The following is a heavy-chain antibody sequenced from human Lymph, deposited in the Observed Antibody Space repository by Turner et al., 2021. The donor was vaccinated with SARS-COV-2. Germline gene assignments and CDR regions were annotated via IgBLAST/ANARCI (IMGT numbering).Heavy chain of an antibody. Sequence: QVQLVESGGGVVQPGRSLRPSCTASGFTFSSYAMHWVRQAPVKGLEWVSLISYDGSNKYYAASVKGRFTISRDNSKNTLYLQMNSLRTEDTAVYYCAREMGSGSDYWGQGTLVTVSS. V-gene: IGHV3-30*04. CDR2: ISYDGSNK. CDR3: AREMGSGSDY. CDR1: GFTFSSYA. D-gene: IGHD3-10*01. J-gene: IGHJ4*02.